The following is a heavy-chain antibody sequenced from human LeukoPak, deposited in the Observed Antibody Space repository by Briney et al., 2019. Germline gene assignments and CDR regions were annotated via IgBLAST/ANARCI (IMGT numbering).Heavy chain of an antibody. D-gene: IGHD4-17*01. J-gene: IGHJ3*02. CDR3: ASTPIHGDPDAFDI. CDR2: INPNSGGT. CDR1: GYTFTGYY. V-gene: IGHV1-2*02. Sequence: ASVTVSCKASGYTFTGYYRHWVRQAPGQGLEWMGWINPNSGGTNYAQKFQGRVTMTRDTSISTAYMELSRLRSDDTAVYYCASTPIHGDPDAFDIWGQGTMVTVSS.